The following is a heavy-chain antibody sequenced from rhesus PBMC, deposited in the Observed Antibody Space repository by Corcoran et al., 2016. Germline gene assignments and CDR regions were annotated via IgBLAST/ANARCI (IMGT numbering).Heavy chain of an antibody. V-gene: IGHV3-8*01. Sequence: EVQLVESGGGLVQPGGSLRLSGTGAGFSFSSSYLYWVRQAPGKGLEWVSAINTGGGSTWYTDSVKGRFTISKENAKNTLYLQMDSLRAEDTAVYYCAKVIAAAGTFGLDYWGQGVLVTVSS. CDR3: AKVIAAAGTFGLDY. J-gene: IGHJ4*01. CDR1: GFSFSSSY. CDR2: INTGGGST. D-gene: IGHD6-25*01.